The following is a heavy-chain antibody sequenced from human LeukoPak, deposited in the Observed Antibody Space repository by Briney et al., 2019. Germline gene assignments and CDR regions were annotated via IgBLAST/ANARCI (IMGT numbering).Heavy chain of an antibody. CDR3: ARRGSSSTYYYGMVV. CDR2: INPSGGST. J-gene: IGHJ6*02. V-gene: IGHV1-46*01. CDR1: GYTFTSYY. Sequence: ASVKVSCKASGYTFTSYYMHWVRQAPGQGLEWMGIINPSGGSTSYAQKFQGRVTMTRDTSTSTVYMELSSLRSEDTAVYYCARRGSSSTYYYGMVVWGQGTTVTVSS. D-gene: IGHD6-6*01.